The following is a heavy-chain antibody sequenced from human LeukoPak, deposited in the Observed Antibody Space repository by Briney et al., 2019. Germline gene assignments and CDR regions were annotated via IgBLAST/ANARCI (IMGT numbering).Heavy chain of an antibody. CDR1: GFTFTTYW. V-gene: IGHV3-7*01. J-gene: IGHJ4*02. CDR3: SNGIYDRSY. Sequence: GGSLSLSCVASGFTFTTYWMAWVRQAPGKGLEWVANIKQDGSEEYYADSVRGRFTISRDNAKNSLYLLMNSLRAEDTAVYYCSNGIYDRSYWGQGTLVTVSS. D-gene: IGHD2/OR15-2a*01. CDR2: IKQDGSEE.